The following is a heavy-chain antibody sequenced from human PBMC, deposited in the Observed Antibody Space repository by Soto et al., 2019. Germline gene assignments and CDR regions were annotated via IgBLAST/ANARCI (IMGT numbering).Heavy chain of an antibody. CDR3: ARGGREDTSGWSSPSGTAAFDL. CDR1: GFTFSSFW. J-gene: IGHJ3*01. V-gene: IGHV3-74*01. Sequence: EVQLVESGGGLVQPGESLRLSCAASGFTFSSFWMHWVRQVPGRGLVWVSRIKSDGTTTNYADSVRGRFAISRDNAKNTLFLQMISLRAEDTAVYYCARGGREDTSGWSSPSGTAAFDLWGHGTMVTVSP. D-gene: IGHD6-19*01. CDR2: IKSDGTTT.